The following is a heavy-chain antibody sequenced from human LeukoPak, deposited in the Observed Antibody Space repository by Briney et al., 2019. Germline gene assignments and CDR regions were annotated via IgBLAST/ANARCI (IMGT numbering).Heavy chain of an antibody. CDR1: GYTFTSYG. D-gene: IGHD2-8*01. J-gene: IGHJ4*02. CDR2: ISAYNGNT. CDR3: ARDSVLMVYAIPGY. V-gene: IGHV1-18*01. Sequence: APVKVSCKASGYTFTSYGISWVRQAPGQGLEWMGWISAYNGNTNYAQKLQGRVTMTTDTSTSTAYMELRSLRSDDTAVYYCARDSVLMVYAIPGYWGQGTLVTVSS.